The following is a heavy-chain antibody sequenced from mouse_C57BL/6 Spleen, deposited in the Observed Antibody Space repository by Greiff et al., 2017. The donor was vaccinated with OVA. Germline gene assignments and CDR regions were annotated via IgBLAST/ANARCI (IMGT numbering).Heavy chain of an antibody. CDR3: ARGYYGSSYVFAY. CDR1: GYTFTSYW. Sequence: VQLQQPGAELVKPGASVKMSCKASGYTFTSYWITWVKQRPGQGLEWIGDIYPGSGSTNYNEKFKSKATLTVDTSSSTAYMQLSSLTSEDSAVYYCARGYYGSSYVFAYWGQGTLVTVSA. CDR2: IYPGSGST. J-gene: IGHJ3*01. V-gene: IGHV1-55*01. D-gene: IGHD1-1*01.